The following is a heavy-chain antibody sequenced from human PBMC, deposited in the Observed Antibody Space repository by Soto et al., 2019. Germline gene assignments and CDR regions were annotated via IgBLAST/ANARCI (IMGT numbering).Heavy chain of an antibody. V-gene: IGHV4-61*01. Sequence: PSYRLSLTGTCGGGSVSSCSYYWSWKRQPPGKGLEWIGYIYYSGSTNYNPSLKSRVTISVDTSKNQFSLKLSSVTAADTAVYYCAREQNLYDFWSGYYTTRLIGMDVWGQGTTVTVSS. CDR1: GGSVSSCSYY. D-gene: IGHD3-3*01. J-gene: IGHJ6*02. CDR3: AREQNLYDFWSGYYTTRLIGMDV. CDR2: IYYSGST.